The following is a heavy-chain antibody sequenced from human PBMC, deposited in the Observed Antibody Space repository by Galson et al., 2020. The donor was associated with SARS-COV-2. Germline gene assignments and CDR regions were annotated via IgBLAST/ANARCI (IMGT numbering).Heavy chain of an antibody. D-gene: IGHD4-17*01. V-gene: IGHV1-69*10. CDR1: GGTFSSYA. CDR2: IIPILGIA. J-gene: IGHJ6*03. Sequence: SVKVSCKASGGTFSSYAISWVRQAPGQGLEWMGGIIPILGIANYAQKFQGRLTITADKSTSTAYMELSSLRSEDTAVYYCARTPDLDFGDYDYYYYYMDVWGKGTTVTVSS. CDR3: ARTPDLDFGDYDYYYYYMDV.